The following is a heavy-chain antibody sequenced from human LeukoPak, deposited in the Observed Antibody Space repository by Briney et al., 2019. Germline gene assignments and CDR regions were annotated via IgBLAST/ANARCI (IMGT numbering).Heavy chain of an antibody. Sequence: ASVKVSCKASGYTFTSYYMHWVRQAPGQGLEWMGIINPSGGSTSYAQKFQGRVTMTRDTSTSTVYMELSSLRSEDTAVYYCARWDGPMYSSGLTTSDYWGQGTLVTVSS. V-gene: IGHV1-46*01. D-gene: IGHD6-19*01. CDR1: GYTFTSYY. CDR2: INPSGGST. J-gene: IGHJ4*02. CDR3: ARWDGPMYSSGLTTSDY.